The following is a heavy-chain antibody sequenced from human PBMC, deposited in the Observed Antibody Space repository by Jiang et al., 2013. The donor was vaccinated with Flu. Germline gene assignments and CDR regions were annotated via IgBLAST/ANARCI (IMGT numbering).Heavy chain of an antibody. V-gene: IGHV1-69*04. J-gene: IGHJ4*02. CDR3: ARPPHYGDYHFDY. CDR1: GGTFSSYA. D-gene: IGHD4-17*01. CDR2: IIPILGIA. Sequence: PGSSVKVSCKASGGTFSSYAISWVRQAPGQGLEWMGRIIPILGIANYAQKFQGRVTITADKSTSTAYMELSSLRSEDTAVYYCARPPHYGDYHFDYWGQGTLVTVSS.